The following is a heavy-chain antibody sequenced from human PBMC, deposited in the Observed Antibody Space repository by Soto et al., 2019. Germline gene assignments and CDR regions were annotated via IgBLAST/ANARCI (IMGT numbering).Heavy chain of an antibody. V-gene: IGHV1-46*01. CDR3: ARDYDSSGYYYSFPWFDP. CDR1: GYTFTNYY. CDR2: INPTGGGST. J-gene: IGHJ5*02. D-gene: IGHD3-22*01. Sequence: SVKVSCKASGYTFTNYYMHWVRQAPGQGLEWMGIINPTGGGSTSYAQKFQGRVTMTRDTSTSTVYMELSSLRSEDTAVYYCARDYDSSGYYYSFPWFDPWGQGTLVTVSS.